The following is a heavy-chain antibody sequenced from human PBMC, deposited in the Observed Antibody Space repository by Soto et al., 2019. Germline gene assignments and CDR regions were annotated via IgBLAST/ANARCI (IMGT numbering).Heavy chain of an antibody. CDR2: IWYDGTNK. CDR3: AGDSYGFDY. J-gene: IGHJ4*02. V-gene: IGHV3-33*01. D-gene: IGHD5-18*01. Sequence: GGSLRLSCAASGFTFSNYAMHWVRQAPGKGLEWVAVIWYDGTNKYYAESVKGRFTISRDNSKNRLNLQMNSLRAEDTAVYYCAGDSYGFDYWGQGTLVTVSS. CDR1: GFTFSNYA.